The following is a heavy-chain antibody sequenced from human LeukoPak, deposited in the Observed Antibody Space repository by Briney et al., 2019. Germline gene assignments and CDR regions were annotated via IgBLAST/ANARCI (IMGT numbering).Heavy chain of an antibody. Sequence: PSETLSLTCSVSGGSISSSTDYWGWIRQPPGKGLEWIGSIFHSGSNYYNPSLKSRVTISVDTSKNQFSLKLRSVTAAGTAVYFCARHRSGFPAGELDYWGQGSLVTVSS. J-gene: IGHJ4*02. D-gene: IGHD2-2*01. CDR1: GGSISSSTDY. V-gene: IGHV4-39*01. CDR3: ARHRSGFPAGELDY. CDR2: IFHSGSN.